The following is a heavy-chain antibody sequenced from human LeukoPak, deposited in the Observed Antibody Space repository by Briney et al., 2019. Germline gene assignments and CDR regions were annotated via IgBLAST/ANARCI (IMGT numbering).Heavy chain of an antibody. CDR1: GFTFGIYA. V-gene: IGHV3-23*01. D-gene: IGHD5-12*01. J-gene: IGHJ4*02. CDR2: ISGNSDNT. Sequence: PGGSLRLSCAASGFTFGIYAVSWVRQAPGRGLEWVSVISGNSDNTHYADSVKGRFTISRDNSKNTLYLQMNSLRAEDTAIYYCAEVISGYSADDWCRGYYFDYWGQGTLVTVSP. CDR3: AEVISGYSADDWCRGYYFDY.